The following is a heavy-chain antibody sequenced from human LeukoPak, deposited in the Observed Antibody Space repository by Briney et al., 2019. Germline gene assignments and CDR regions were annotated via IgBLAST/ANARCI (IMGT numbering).Heavy chain of an antibody. CDR3: ARVGSKWELPLLFDY. J-gene: IGHJ4*02. CDR1: GFTVSSNY. V-gene: IGHV3-53*01. D-gene: IGHD1-26*01. Sequence: GGSLRLSCAASGFTVSSNYMSWVRQAPGKGLEWVSVIYSGGSTYYADSVKGRFTISRDNSKNTLYLRMNSLRAEDTAVYYCARVGSKWELPLLFDYWGQGTLVTVSS. CDR2: IYSGGST.